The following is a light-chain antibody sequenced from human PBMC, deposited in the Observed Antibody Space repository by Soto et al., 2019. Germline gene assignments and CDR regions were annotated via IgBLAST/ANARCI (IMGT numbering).Light chain of an antibody. V-gene: IGKV1-5*01. Sequence: DIQMTQSPSILSASVEDRVTITCRASQSIRSWLAWYQQKPGKAPKLLIYDAYSLESGVPSRFSGRRSGTEFTLTIAGLQPEDFATYYCQQYESYSPLTFGGGTKVDIK. CDR2: DAY. CDR1: QSIRSW. J-gene: IGKJ4*01. CDR3: QQYESYSPLT.